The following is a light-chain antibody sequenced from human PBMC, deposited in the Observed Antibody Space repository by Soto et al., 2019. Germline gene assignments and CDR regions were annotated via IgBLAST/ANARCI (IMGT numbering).Light chain of an antibody. CDR2: DAS. J-gene: IGKJ5*01. Sequence: EIVLTQSPATLSLSPGERATLSCRASQSVSSYLAWYQQKPGQAPRLLIYDASNRATGIPARFSGSGSGTDFTLPISSLEHADFAVYYCQQRSNWPPRITFGQGTRLEIK. CDR1: QSVSSY. V-gene: IGKV3-11*01. CDR3: QQRSNWPPRIT.